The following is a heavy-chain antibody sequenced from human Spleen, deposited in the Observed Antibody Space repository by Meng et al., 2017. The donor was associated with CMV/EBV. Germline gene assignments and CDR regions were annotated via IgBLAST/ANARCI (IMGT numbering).Heavy chain of an antibody. CDR3: ARPHCSSTACYYYFDY. V-gene: IGHV4-38-2*02. Sequence: GSLRLSCTVSGYSISSGYYWGWIRQPPGKGLEWIGSIYHSGSTYYNPSLKSRVTISVDTSKNQFSLKLSSVTAADTAVYYCARPHCSSTACYYYFDYWGQGTLVTVSS. CDR2: IYHSGST. CDR1: GYSISSGYY. J-gene: IGHJ4*02. D-gene: IGHD2-2*01.